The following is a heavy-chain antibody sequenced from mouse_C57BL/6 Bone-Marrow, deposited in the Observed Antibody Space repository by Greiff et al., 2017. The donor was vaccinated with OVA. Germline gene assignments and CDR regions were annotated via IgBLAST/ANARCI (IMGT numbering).Heavy chain of an antibody. D-gene: IGHD4-1*01. Sequence: EVKLVESGGGLVKPGGSLKLSCAASGFTFSDYGMHWVRQAPEKGLEWVAYISSGSSTIYYADTVKGRFTISRDNAKNTLFLRMTILRSEDTAMYYCAGANWDCFDYWGQGTTLTVSS. J-gene: IGHJ2*01. CDR3: AGANWDCFDY. V-gene: IGHV5-17*01. CDR1: GFTFSDYG. CDR2: ISSGSSTI.